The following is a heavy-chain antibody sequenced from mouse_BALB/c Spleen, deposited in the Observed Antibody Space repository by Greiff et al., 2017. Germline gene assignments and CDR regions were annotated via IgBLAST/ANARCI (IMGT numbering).Heavy chain of an antibody. CDR1: GYSITSDYA. D-gene: IGHD2-4*01. CDR2: ISYSGST. Sequence: VQLKESGPGLVKPSQSLSLTCTVTGYSITSDYAWNWIRQFPGNKLEWMGYISYSGSTSYNPSLKSRISITRDTSKNQFFLQLNSVTTEDTATYYCATYYDYDYYAMDYWGQGTSVTVSS. J-gene: IGHJ4*01. CDR3: ATYYDYDYYAMDY. V-gene: IGHV3-2*02.